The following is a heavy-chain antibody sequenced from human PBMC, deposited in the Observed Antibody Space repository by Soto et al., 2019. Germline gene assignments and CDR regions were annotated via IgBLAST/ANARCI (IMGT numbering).Heavy chain of an antibody. CDR1: GFTFSNVW. J-gene: IGHJ4*02. CDR3: TAGYCSGGSCYSVVY. Sequence: EVQLVESGGGLVKPGGSLSLSCAASGFTFSNVWMSWVRQAPGKGLEWVGRIKRRADGGTTDYATPVRGRFTVSRDESKNTLYLQMNSLKTEDTAVYYCTAGYCSGGSCYSVVYWGQGTLVTVSS. D-gene: IGHD2-15*01. CDR2: IKRRADGGTT. V-gene: IGHV3-15*01.